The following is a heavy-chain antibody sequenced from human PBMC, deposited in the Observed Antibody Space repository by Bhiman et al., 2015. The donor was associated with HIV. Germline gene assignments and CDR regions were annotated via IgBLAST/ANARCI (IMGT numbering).Heavy chain of an antibody. J-gene: IGHJ6*02. CDR3: ARERAVAGYYYGMDV. CDR2: ISWNSGTI. CDR1: GFTFDDYA. V-gene: IGHV3-9*01. D-gene: IGHD6-19*01. Sequence: EVQLVESGGGLVQPGRSLRLSCAASGFTFDDYAIHWVRQVPGKGLEWVSGISWNSGTIGYADSVKGRFTISRDNARNTMYLQMNSLRVEDTAVYYCARERAVAGYYYGMDVWGQGITVTVSS.